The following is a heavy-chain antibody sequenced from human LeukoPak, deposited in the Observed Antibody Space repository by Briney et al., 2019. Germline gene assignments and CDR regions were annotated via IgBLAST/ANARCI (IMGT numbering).Heavy chain of an antibody. Sequence: PSETLSLTCTVSGGSISSGSYYWSWIRQPAGKGLEWIGRIYTSGSTNYNPSLKSRVTISVDTSKNQFSLKLSSVTAADTAVYYCASVHRRAYYGSGSYVNWGQGTLVTVSS. V-gene: IGHV4-61*02. J-gene: IGHJ4*02. CDR2: IYTSGST. D-gene: IGHD3-10*01. CDR1: GGSISSGSYY. CDR3: ASVHRRAYYGSGSYVN.